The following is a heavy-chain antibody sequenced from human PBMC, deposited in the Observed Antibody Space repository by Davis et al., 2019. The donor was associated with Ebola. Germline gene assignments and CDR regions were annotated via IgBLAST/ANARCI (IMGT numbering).Heavy chain of an antibody. D-gene: IGHD3-9*01. CDR3: ARLTYGMTYDY. J-gene: IGHJ4*02. Sequence: SETLSLTCIVSGGSISSYYWSWIRQPPGKGLEWIGYIYYSGSTNYNPSLKSRVTISVDTSKNQFSLKLSSVTAADTAVYYCARLTYGMTYDYWGQGTLVTVSS. CDR2: IYYSGST. CDR1: GGSISSYY. V-gene: IGHV4-59*01.